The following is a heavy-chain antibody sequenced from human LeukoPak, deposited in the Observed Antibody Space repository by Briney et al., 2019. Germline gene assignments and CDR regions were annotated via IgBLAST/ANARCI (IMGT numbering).Heavy chain of an antibody. CDR3: ARGRGLRYFDWLPIMYYFDY. J-gene: IGHJ4*02. Sequence: SETLSLTCAVYGGSFSGYYWSWIRQPPGKGLECIGEINHSGSTNYNPSVKSRVTISVDTSKDQFSLKLSSVSAADTAVYYRARGRGLRYFDWLPIMYYFDYWGQGTLVTVSS. D-gene: IGHD3-9*01. CDR1: GGSFSGYY. CDR2: INHSGST. V-gene: IGHV4-34*01.